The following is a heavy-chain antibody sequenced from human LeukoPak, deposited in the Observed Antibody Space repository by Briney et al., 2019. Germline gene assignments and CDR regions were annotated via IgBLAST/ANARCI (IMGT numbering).Heavy chain of an antibody. J-gene: IGHJ4*02. V-gene: IGHV3-9*01. D-gene: IGHD6-13*01. Sequence: PGRSLRLSCAASGFTFDDYAMHWVRQAPGKGLEWVSGISWNSGSIGYADSVKGRFTISRDNAKNSLYLQMNSLRAEDTALYCCAKDVSWRAAAGTEFDYWGQGTLVTVSS. CDR1: GFTFDDYA. CDR2: ISWNSGSI. CDR3: AKDVSWRAAAGTEFDY.